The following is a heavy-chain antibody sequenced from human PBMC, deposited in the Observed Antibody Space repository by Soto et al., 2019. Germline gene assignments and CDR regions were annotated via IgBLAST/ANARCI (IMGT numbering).Heavy chain of an antibody. CDR2: IIPILGIA. V-gene: IGHV1-69*04. J-gene: IGHJ4*02. Sequence: ASVKVSCKASGGTFSSYTISWVRQAPGQGLEWMGRIIPILGIANYAQKFQGRVTITADKSTSTAYMELSSLRSEDTAVYYCARDMGYCSGGSCYPKTYYFDYWGQGTLVTVSS. D-gene: IGHD2-15*01. CDR1: GGTFSSYT. CDR3: ARDMGYCSGGSCYPKTYYFDY.